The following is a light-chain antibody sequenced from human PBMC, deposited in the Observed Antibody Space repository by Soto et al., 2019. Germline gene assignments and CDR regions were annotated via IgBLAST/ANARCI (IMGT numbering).Light chain of an antibody. Sequence: LTQSPATLSLSPGERATLSCRASQSVSSYLAWYQQTPGQAPRLLIYDTSYRATGVPDRFSGSGSGTDFTLTISRLEPEDFAMYYCQQYGNSPWTFGQGTKVDIK. J-gene: IGKJ1*01. CDR1: QSVSSY. CDR2: DTS. V-gene: IGKV3-20*01. CDR3: QQYGNSPWT.